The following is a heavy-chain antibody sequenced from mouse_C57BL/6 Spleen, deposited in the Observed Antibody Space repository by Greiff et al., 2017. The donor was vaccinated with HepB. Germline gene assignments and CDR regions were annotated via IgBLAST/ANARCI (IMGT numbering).Heavy chain of an antibody. Sequence: VQLKESGAELVKPGASVKLSCTASGFNIKDYYMHWVKQRTEQGLEWIGRIDPEDGETKYAPKFQGKATITADTSSNTAYLQLSSLTSEDTAVYYLASHDYDSSPAWFAYWGQGTLVTVSA. CDR3: ASHDYDSSPAWFAY. CDR2: IDPEDGET. D-gene: IGHD1-1*01. J-gene: IGHJ3*01. V-gene: IGHV14-2*01. CDR1: GFNIKDYY.